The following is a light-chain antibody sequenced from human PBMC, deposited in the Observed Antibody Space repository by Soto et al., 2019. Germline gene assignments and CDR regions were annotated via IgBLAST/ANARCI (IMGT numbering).Light chain of an antibody. CDR2: EVT. J-gene: IGLJ1*01. CDR1: SVDIGSYNR. Sequence: QSALTQPDSVSGSPGQSITISCTGTSVDIGSYNRLSWYQQHPGKAPKLRIYEVTDRPSGVSNRFSGSKSGNTASLTISGLQAEDEAEYYCSSYTNINTRACVFGTGTKLTVL. CDR3: SSYTNINTRACV. V-gene: IGLV2-14*01.